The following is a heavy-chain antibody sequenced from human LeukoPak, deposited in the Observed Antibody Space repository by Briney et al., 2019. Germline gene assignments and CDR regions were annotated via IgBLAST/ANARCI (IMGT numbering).Heavy chain of an antibody. Sequence: PSETLSLTYAVYGGSFSGYYWSWIRQPPGKGLEWIGEINHSGSTNYNPSLKSRVTISVDTSKNQFSLKLSSVTAADTAVYYCARDGAEVAGFDSWGQGTLVIVSS. CDR1: GGSFSGYY. CDR2: INHSGST. D-gene: IGHD6-19*01. V-gene: IGHV4-34*01. J-gene: IGHJ4*02. CDR3: ARDGAEVAGFDS.